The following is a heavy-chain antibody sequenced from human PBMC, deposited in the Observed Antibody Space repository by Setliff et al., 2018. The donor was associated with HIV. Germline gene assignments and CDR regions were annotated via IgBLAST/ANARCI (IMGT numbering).Heavy chain of an antibody. J-gene: IGHJ3*02. V-gene: IGHV1-24*01. CDR3: ATSGFYDILTGPTLGVFDI. Sequence: ASVKVSCKVSGYSLTELSIHWVRQAPGEGLEWMGGFDPEDDETVYAEKFQGRVTMTEDTSTDTAYMALSSLRSEDTAMYYCATSGFYDILTGPTLGVFDIWGQGTMVTVSS. CDR1: GYSLTELS. D-gene: IGHD3-9*01. CDR2: FDPEDDET.